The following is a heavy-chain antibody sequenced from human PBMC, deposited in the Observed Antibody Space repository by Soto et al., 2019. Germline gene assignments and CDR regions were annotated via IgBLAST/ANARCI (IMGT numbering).Heavy chain of an antibody. CDR1: GFTFSSCA. V-gene: IGHV3-23*01. D-gene: IGHD3-9*01. CDR2: IIDSGGST. Sequence: PGGSLKLSCAAPGFTFSSCAMGWVRQAPGKGLEWVSDIIDSGGSTYYADSVKGRFTISRDNSKSTLYLQMNSLRAEDTALYYCAKDLYYDILTGYYLWAFDIWGQGTMVTVSS. J-gene: IGHJ3*02. CDR3: AKDLYYDILTGYYLWAFDI.